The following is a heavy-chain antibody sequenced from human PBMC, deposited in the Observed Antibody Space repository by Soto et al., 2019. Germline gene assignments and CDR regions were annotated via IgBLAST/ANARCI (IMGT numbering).Heavy chain of an antibody. CDR2: IYNDGTT. V-gene: IGHV3-53*01. CDR3: VRPLPSGRNYGMDV. D-gene: IGHD3-10*01. J-gene: IGHJ6*02. Sequence: GGSLRLACTAYGLGVRNNYMIWVRQAPGMGLEWVSVIYNDGTTYYADSVKGRFTLSRDTSKNTLSLQMDSLRAEDTAVYYCVRPLPSGRNYGMDVWGQGTTVTVSS. CDR1: GLGVRNNY.